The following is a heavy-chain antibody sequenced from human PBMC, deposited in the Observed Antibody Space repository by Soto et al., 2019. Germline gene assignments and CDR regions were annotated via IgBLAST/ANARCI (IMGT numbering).Heavy chain of an antibody. J-gene: IGHJ5*02. CDR2: IIPIFGTA. CDR3: TGYSRLPYWFDP. D-gene: IGHD5-12*01. CDR1: GGTFSSYA. Sequence: ASVKVSCKASGGTFSSYAISWVRQAPGQGLEWMGGIIPIFGTANYAQKFQGRVTITADESTSTAYMELSSLRSEDTAVYYCTGYSRLPYWFDPWGQGTLVTVSS. V-gene: IGHV1-69*13.